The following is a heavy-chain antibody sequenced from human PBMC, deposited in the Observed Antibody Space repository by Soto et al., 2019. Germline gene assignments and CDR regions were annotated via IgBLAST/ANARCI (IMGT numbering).Heavy chain of an antibody. J-gene: IGHJ2*01. D-gene: IGHD7-27*01. CDR3: ARGRDSGAGWYFDL. Sequence: SETLSLTCAVYGGSFSGYYWSWIRQPPGKGLEWIGEINHSGSTNYNPSLKSRVTISVDTSKNQFSLKLSSVTAADTAVYYCARGRDSGAGWYFDLWGRGTLVTVSS. CDR1: GGSFSGYY. V-gene: IGHV4-34*01. CDR2: INHSGST.